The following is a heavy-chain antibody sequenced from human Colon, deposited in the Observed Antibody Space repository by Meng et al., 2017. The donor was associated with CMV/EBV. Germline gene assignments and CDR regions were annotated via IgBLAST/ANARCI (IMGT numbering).Heavy chain of an antibody. CDR1: GFSVSSYW. J-gene: IGHJ5*02. CDR3: ARGMPNIAAAGWQNWLDP. CDR2: INSDGSST. Sequence: GGSLRLSCAASGFSVSSYWMHWVRQAPGKGLVWVSRINSDGSSTTYADPVKGRFTISRDNSKNTLYLQMNSLRADDTAVYYCARGMPNIAAAGWQNWLDPWGQGTLVTVSS. V-gene: IGHV3-74*01. D-gene: IGHD6-13*01.